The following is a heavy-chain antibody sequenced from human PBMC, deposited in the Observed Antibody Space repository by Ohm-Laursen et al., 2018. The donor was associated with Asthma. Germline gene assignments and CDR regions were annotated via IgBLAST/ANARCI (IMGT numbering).Heavy chain of an antibody. D-gene: IGHD5-18*01. CDR1: GFTFSNAW. CDR2: IKSKTDGGTT. V-gene: IGHV3-15*01. Sequence: SLRLSCAASGFTFSNAWMSWVRQAPGKGLEWVGGIKSKTDGGTTDYAAPVKGRFTISRDDSKNTLYLQMNSVKTEDSAVYYCTTARYSYGQSFDYWGQGTLVTVSS. J-gene: IGHJ4*02. CDR3: TTARYSYGQSFDY.